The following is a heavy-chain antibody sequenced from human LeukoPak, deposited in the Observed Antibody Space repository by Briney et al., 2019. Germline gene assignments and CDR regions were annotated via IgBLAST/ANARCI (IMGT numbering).Heavy chain of an antibody. CDR1: GGSISSSSYY. V-gene: IGHV4-39*07. Sequence: SETLSLTCTVSGGSISSSSYYWGWIRQPPGKGLEWIGSIYYSGSTYYNPSLKSRVTISVDTSKNQFSLKLSSVTAADTAVYYCARDYGGNPSGFDYWGQGTLVTVSS. CDR2: IYYSGST. D-gene: IGHD4-23*01. CDR3: ARDYGGNPSGFDY. J-gene: IGHJ4*02.